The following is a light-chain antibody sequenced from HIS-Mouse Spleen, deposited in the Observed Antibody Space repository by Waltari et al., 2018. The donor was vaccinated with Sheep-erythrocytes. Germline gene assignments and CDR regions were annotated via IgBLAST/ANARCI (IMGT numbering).Light chain of an antibody. CDR1: SSDVGSYNL. CDR3: CSYAGSSTPWV. J-gene: IGLJ3*02. CDR2: EGS. Sequence: QSALTQPRSVSGSPGQSITISCTGTSSDVGSYNLVSWYQPHPGKAPKLMIYEGSKRPSGVSNRFSGSKSGNTASLTISGLQAEDEADYYCCSYAGSSTPWVFGGGTKLTVL. V-gene: IGLV2-23*01.